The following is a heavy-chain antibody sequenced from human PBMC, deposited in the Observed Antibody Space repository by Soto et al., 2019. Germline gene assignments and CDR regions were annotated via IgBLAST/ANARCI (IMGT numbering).Heavy chain of an antibody. D-gene: IGHD2-15*01. CDR1: GFTFSSYG. CDR3: AKSRGVVAATHHYYCMDV. CDR2: ISYDGSNK. V-gene: IGHV3-30*18. Sequence: GGSLRLSCAASGFTFSSYGMHWVRQAPGKGLEWVAVISYDGSNKYYADSVKGRFTISRDNSKNTLYLQMNSLRAEDTAVYYCAKSRGVVAATHHYYCMDVWGKGTTVTVSS. J-gene: IGHJ6*03.